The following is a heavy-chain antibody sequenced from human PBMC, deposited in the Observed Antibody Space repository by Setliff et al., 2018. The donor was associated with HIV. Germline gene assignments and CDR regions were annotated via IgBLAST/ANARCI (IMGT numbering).Heavy chain of an antibody. J-gene: IGHJ4*02. D-gene: IGHD2-2*01. CDR2: ISAYNDNT. V-gene: IGHV1-18*01. CDR1: GYTFSTYG. CDR3: ARDLGYCTSTSCYGVFDY. Sequence: ASVKVSCKASGYTFSTYGISWVRQAPGQGLEWMGWISAYNDNTNYAQKVQGRVTMTTDTSTSTAYMVLRGLRSDDTAVYYCARDLGYCTSTSCYGVFDYWGQGTLVTVSS.